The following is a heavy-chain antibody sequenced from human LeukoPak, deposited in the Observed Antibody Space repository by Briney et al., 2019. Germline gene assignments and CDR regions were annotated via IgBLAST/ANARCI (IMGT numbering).Heavy chain of an antibody. CDR3: ARADEIDWNYETFDY. D-gene: IGHD1-7*01. J-gene: IGHJ4*02. V-gene: IGHV3-30*03. Sequence: PGRSLRLSCAASGITFSSYGMHWVRQAPGKGLEWVTVISYDGSNKYYADSAKGRFTISRDNSKNTLYLQMNSLRAEDTAVYYCARADEIDWNYETFDYWGQGTLVTVSS. CDR1: GITFSSYG. CDR2: ISYDGSNK.